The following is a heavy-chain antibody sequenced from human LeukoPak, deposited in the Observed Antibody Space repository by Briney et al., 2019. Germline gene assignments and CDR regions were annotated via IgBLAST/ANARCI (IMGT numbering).Heavy chain of an antibody. V-gene: IGHV3-49*04. CDR3: TSARYGIYFDY. CDR1: GFTFGDYA. J-gene: IGHJ4*02. CDR2: IRSEAYGGTT. D-gene: IGHD3-9*01. Sequence: GRSLRLSCTASGFTFGDYAMSWVRQAPGKGLEWVGFIRSEAYGGTTEYAASVKGRFTISRDDSKSIAYLQMNSLKTEDTAVYYCTSARYGIYFDYWGQGTLVTVSS.